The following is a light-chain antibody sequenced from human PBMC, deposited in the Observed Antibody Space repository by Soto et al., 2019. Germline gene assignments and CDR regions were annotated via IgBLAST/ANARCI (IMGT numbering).Light chain of an antibody. CDR3: CSYAGSSTPFV. J-gene: IGLJ1*01. CDR2: EVS. V-gene: IGLV2-23*02. CDR1: SSDVGSYNL. Sequence: HSALTQPASVSGSPGQSITISCTGTSSDVGSYNLVSWYQQHPGKAPKLMIYEVSERPSGVSNRFSGSKSGNTASLTISGLQAEDEADYYCCSYAGSSTPFVFGTGTKLTVL.